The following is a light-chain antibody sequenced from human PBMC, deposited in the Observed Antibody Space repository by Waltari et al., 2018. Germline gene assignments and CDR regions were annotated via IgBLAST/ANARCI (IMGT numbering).Light chain of an antibody. CDR3: LLYYGGAWV. Sequence: QTVVTQEPSLTVSPGGTVTPTCSSSTGAVTSGYYPNWFQQNPGQAPRALIYSPSNKNSWTPARFSGSLLGGKAALTLSGVQPEDEAEYYCLLYYGGAWVFGGGTKLTVL. V-gene: IGLV7-43*01. J-gene: IGLJ3*02. CDR1: TGAVTSGYY. CDR2: SPS.